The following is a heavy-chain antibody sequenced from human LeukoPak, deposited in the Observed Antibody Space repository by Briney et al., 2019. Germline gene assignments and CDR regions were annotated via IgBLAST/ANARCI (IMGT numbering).Heavy chain of an antibody. J-gene: IGHJ4*02. D-gene: IGHD6-19*01. CDR3: ARSEWLIDASIDY. CDR2: INPTSGGT. Sequence: ASVKVSCKASGYTFTGYYMHWVPQAPGHGLEWMGWINPTSGGTKYAQKFQGRVTMTRDTSISTAYMELSRLRSDDTAVYYCARSEWLIDASIDYWGQGTLVTVSS. CDR1: GYTFTGYY. V-gene: IGHV1-2*02.